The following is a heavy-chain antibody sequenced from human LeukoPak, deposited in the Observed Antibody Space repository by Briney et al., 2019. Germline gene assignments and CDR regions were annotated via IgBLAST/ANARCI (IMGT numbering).Heavy chain of an antibody. CDR2: MNPNSGNT. V-gene: IGHV1-8*01. D-gene: IGHD6-13*01. CDR3: ATYSGSSGRGVDP. Sequence: GASVKVSCKASGYTFTNHDINWVRQATGQGLEWMGWMNPNSGNTGYAQKFQGRITMTRDTSISTAYMERSSLTSEDTAIYFCATYSGSSGRGVDPWGQGTLVTVSS. J-gene: IGHJ5*02. CDR1: GYTFTNHD.